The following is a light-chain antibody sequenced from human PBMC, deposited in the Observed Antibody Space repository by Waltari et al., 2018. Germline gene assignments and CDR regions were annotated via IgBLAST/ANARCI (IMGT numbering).Light chain of an antibody. Sequence: EVVLTQSPATLSLSPGERATLPCRASKSFYNFLAWYQQKPGQAPRLLIYEASKRATGIPARFSGSGSGTDFTLTISNLEPEDVAVYYCQQRANWPPLTFGGGTKVEIK. CDR2: EAS. J-gene: IGKJ4*01. CDR1: KSFYNF. CDR3: QQRANWPPLT. V-gene: IGKV3-11*01.